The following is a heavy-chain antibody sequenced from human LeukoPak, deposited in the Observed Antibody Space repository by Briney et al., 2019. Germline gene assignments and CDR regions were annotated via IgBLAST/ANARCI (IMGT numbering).Heavy chain of an antibody. CDR3: ARLAEIGYYYDSSGPDTWFDP. J-gene: IGHJ5*02. CDR1: GGTFSSYA. V-gene: IGHV1-69*06. CDR2: IIPIFGTA. D-gene: IGHD3-22*01. Sequence: ASVKVSCKASGGTFSSYAISWVRQAPGQGLEWMGGIIPIFGTANYAQKFQGRVTITADKSTSTAYMELSSLRSEDTAVYYCARLAEIGYYYDSSGPDTWFDPWGQGTLVTVSS.